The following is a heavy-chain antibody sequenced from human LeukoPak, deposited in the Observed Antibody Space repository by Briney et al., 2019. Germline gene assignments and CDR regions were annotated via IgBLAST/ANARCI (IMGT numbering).Heavy chain of an antibody. CDR2: INPNSGGT. CDR3: ARVGKMKGSYCCCDCFLGY. CDR1: GYTFTGYY. Sequence: ASVKVSCKASGYTFTGYYMHWVRQAPGQGLEWMGWINPNSGGTNYAQKFQGRVTMTRDTSISTAYMELSRLRSDDTAVYYCARVGKMKGSYCCCDCFLGYWGQGILVTVSS. D-gene: IGHD2-21*02. J-gene: IGHJ4*01. V-gene: IGHV1-2*02.